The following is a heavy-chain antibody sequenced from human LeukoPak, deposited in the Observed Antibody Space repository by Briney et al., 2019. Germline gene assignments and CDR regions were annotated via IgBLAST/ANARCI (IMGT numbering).Heavy chain of an antibody. V-gene: IGHV1-18*04. J-gene: IGHJ6*03. CDR3: ARGRGYYMDV. CDR1: GYTFTGYY. D-gene: IGHD3-10*01. CDR2: ISGYNGNT. Sequence: ASVKVSCKASGYTFTGYYMHWVRQAPGQGLEWMGWISGYNGNTNYAQKLQGRVTMTTDTSTSTAYMELRSLRSEDTAVYYCARGRGYYMDVWGKGTTVTISS.